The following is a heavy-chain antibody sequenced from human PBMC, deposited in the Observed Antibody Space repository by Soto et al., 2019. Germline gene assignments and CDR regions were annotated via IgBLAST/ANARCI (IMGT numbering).Heavy chain of an antibody. V-gene: IGHV4-34*01. CDR2: INHSGST. CDR1: GGSFSGYY. CDR3: ASFLMLGRPPRGVIYYYYGMDV. Sequence: QVQLQQWGAGLLKPSETLSLTCAVYGGSFSGYYWSWIRQPPGKGLEWIGQINHSGSTNYNPSLKSRVTISVDTSTDQFSLKLSFLTAAATAVYYCASFLMLGRPPRGVIYYYYGMDVWGKGTTVTVSS. J-gene: IGHJ6*04. D-gene: IGHD3-10*01.